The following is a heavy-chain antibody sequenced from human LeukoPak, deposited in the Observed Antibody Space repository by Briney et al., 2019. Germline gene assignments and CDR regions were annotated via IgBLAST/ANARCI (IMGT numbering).Heavy chain of an antibody. CDR2: IWHSGNT. CDR3: ARESDYEGGWLDP. V-gene: IGHV4-59*01. Sequence: SETLSLTCTISGDFISSYYWSWIRQPPGKGLEWIGYIWHSGNTNYNPSLKSRVTISVDMSRNQFSLKLNSVTAADTAVYYCARESDYEGGWLDPWGQGTLVTVSS. J-gene: IGHJ5*02. CDR1: GDFISSYY. D-gene: IGHD5-12*01.